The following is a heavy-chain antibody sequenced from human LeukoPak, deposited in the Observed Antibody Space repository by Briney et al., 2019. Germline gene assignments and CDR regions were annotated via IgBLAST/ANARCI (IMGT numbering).Heavy chain of an antibody. CDR1: GGSISSSSYY. D-gene: IGHD3-3*01. CDR3: ARQLGNDFWSGYYWDPFDY. J-gene: IGHJ4*02. V-gene: IGHV4-39*07. Sequence: PSETLSLTCTVSGGSISSSSYYWGWIRQPPGKGLEWIGSIYYSGSTYYNPSLKSRVTISVDTSKNQFSLKLSSVTAADTAVYYCARQLGNDFWSGYYWDPFDYWGQGTLVTVSS. CDR2: IYYSGST.